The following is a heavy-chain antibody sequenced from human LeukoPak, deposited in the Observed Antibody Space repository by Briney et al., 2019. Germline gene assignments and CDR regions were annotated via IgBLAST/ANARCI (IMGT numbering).Heavy chain of an antibody. V-gene: IGHV4-59*12. CDR3: ARLFGATYYYYGMDV. D-gene: IGHD2-21*01. J-gene: IGHJ6*02. CDR2: IYHSGST. CDR1: GGSISSYY. Sequence: PSETLSLTCTVSGGSISSYYWSWIRQPPGKGLEWIGEIYHSGSTNYNPSLKSRVTISVDKSKNQFSLKLSSVTAADTAVYYCARLFGATYYYYGMDVWGQGTTVTVSS.